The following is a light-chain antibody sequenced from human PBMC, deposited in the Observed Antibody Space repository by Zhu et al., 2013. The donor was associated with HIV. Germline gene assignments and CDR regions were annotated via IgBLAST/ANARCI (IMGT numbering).Light chain of an antibody. Sequence: QSVLTQPPSVSEAPRQRVTISCSGSNSNIGNNAVTWYQHLPGKAPKLLIYNDDLLPSGVSGRFSGSKSGTSASLAISGVQSDDEADYYCASWDDSLSGVVFGGGTKLTVL. V-gene: IGLV1-36*01. CDR2: NDD. CDR3: ASWDDSLSGVV. J-gene: IGLJ2*01. CDR1: NSNIGNNA.